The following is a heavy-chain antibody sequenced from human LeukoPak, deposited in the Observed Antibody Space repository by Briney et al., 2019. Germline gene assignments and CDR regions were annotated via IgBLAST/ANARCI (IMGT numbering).Heavy chain of an antibody. CDR1: GYTFTSYD. J-gene: IGHJ5*02. D-gene: IGHD5-12*01. Sequence: ASVKASCKASGYTFTSYDINWVQQATGQGLEWMGWMNPNSGNTGYAQKFQGRVTMTRNTSISTAYMELSSLRSEDTAVYYCARGLGGYQPLNWFDPWGQGTLVTVSS. V-gene: IGHV1-8*01. CDR2: MNPNSGNT. CDR3: ARGLGGYQPLNWFDP.